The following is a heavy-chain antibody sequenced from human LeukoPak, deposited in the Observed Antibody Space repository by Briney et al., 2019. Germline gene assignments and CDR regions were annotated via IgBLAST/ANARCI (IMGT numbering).Heavy chain of an antibody. CDR2: ISGSGGST. CDR1: GITFSSYA. CDR3: AKDGGRYYDSSGYSDY. D-gene: IGHD3-22*01. V-gene: IGHV3-23*01. J-gene: IGHJ4*02. Sequence: GGSLRLSCAASGITFSSYAMSWVRQAPGKGLEWVSAISGSGGSTYYADSVKGRFTISRDNSKNTLYLQMNSLRAEDTAVYYCAKDGGRYYDSSGYSDYWGQGTLVTVSS.